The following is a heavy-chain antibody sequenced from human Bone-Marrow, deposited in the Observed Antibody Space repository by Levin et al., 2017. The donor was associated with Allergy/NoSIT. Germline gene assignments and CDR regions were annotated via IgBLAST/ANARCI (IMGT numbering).Heavy chain of an antibody. V-gene: IGHV1-24*01. CDR1: GYTLTELS. Sequence: GESLKISCKVSGYTLTELSMHWVRQAPGKGLEWMGGFDPEDGETIYAQKFQGRVAMTEDTSTDTAYMELSSLRSEDTAVYYCATGFIRGDAFDIWGQGTMVTVSS. CDR3: ATGFIRGDAFDI. J-gene: IGHJ3*02. CDR2: FDPEDGET.